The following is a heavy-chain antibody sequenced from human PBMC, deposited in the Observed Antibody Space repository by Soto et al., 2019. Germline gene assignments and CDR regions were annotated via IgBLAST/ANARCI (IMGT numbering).Heavy chain of an antibody. CDR2: MNPNSGNT. D-gene: IGHD2-2*01. J-gene: IGHJ6*02. CDR3: ARQISTSWHYYYYGMDV. Sequence: QVQLVQSGAEVKKPGASVKVSCKASGYTFTSYDINWVRQATGQGLEWMGWMNPNSGNTGYAQKFQGRVTMTRNTSISTAYMELCSLRSEDTAVYYCARQISTSWHYYYYGMDVWGQGTTVTVSS. V-gene: IGHV1-8*01. CDR1: GYTFTSYD.